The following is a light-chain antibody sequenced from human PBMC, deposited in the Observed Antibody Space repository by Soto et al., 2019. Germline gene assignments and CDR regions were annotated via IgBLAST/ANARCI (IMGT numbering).Light chain of an antibody. CDR3: QQYNDWPWT. J-gene: IGKJ1*01. Sequence: DIVNTQSPVTLYVSPWGRATLSCRASQSISGALAWYQQKPGQAPRLLIHGASTRATSFPARFSGSGSGTDFTLTISSLQSEDFAVYYCQQYNDWPWTFGQGTKVDIK. V-gene: IGKV3-15*01. CDR1: QSISGA. CDR2: GAS.